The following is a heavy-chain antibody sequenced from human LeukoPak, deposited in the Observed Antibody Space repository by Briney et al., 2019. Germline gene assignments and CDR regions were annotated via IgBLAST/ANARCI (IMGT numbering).Heavy chain of an antibody. CDR1: GFTASSNY. Sequence: GGSLRLSCAASGFTASSNYMSWVRQAPGKGLEWVSVIYSGGSTYYADSVKGRFTISRDNSKNTLYLQMNSLRAEDTAVYYCAKGPYYYGSGSYYKGAFDIWGQGTMVTVSS. J-gene: IGHJ3*02. D-gene: IGHD3-10*01. CDR3: AKGPYYYGSGSYYKGAFDI. CDR2: IYSGGST. V-gene: IGHV3-66*01.